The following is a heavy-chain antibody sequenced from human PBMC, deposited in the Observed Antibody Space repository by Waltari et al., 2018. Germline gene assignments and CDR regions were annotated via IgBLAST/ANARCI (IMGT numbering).Heavy chain of an antibody. CDR3: ARAQPYYDFWSGYYRADAFDI. CDR2: IYPGDSDT. CDR1: GYSFTSYW. J-gene: IGHJ3*02. V-gene: IGHV5-51*01. Sequence: EVQLVQSGAEVKKPGESLKISCKGSGYSFTSYWIGWVRQMPGKGLEWMGSIYPGDSDTRYSPSFQGQVTISADKSISTAYLQWSSLKASDTAMYYCARAQPYYDFWSGYYRADAFDIWGQGTMVTVSS. D-gene: IGHD3-3*01.